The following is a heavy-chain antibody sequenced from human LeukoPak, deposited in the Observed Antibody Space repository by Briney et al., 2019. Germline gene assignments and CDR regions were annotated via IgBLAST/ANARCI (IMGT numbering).Heavy chain of an antibody. CDR1: GFTFSDYY. J-gene: IGHJ4*02. CDR2: ISSSGSTI. Sequence: GGSLRLSCAASGFTFSDYYMSWIRQAPGKGLEWVSYISSSGSTIYYADSVKGRFTISRDNARNSLYLQMNSLRAEDTAVYYCARDIVVLPAAMGPNFDYWGQGTLVTVSS. D-gene: IGHD2-2*01. V-gene: IGHV3-11*01. CDR3: ARDIVVLPAAMGPNFDY.